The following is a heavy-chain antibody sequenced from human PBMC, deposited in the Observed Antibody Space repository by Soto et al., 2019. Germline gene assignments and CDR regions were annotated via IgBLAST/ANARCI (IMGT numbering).Heavy chain of an antibody. Sequence: EVQLLESGGGLVQPGGSLRLSCAASGFTFSNCAMSWVRQAPGKGLEWVSGISGSGGSTDYADSVKGRFTISRDNSKNALYVHMNSLRGEDTALYYCGKDLHAGEWADSWGQGTLVTVSS. CDR2: ISGSGGST. CDR3: GKDLHAGEWADS. D-gene: IGHD1-26*01. V-gene: IGHV3-23*01. J-gene: IGHJ4*02. CDR1: GFTFSNCA.